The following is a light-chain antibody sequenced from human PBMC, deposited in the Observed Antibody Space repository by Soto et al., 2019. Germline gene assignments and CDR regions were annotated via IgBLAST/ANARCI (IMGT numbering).Light chain of an antibody. CDR1: SSNIGANYE. J-gene: IGLJ3*02. V-gene: IGLV1-40*01. CDR3: QSYDTNLSGWV. CDR2: ENI. Sequence: QSVLTQPPSVSGAPGQTVTISCTGTSSNIGANYEAHWYQQLPGTPPKLLIFENIRRPSGVPDRFSGSKSGTSVSLAITGLQAGDEADYYCQSYDTNLSGWVFGGGTQLTVL.